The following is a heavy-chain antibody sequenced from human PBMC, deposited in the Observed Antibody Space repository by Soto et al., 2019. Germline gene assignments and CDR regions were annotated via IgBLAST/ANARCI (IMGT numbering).Heavy chain of an antibody. CDR3: AKGGIVVVVAASLHEFAP. J-gene: IGHJ5*02. D-gene: IGHD2-15*01. CDR1: GFTFSSYA. CDR2: ISGSGGST. Sequence: GSLRLSCAASGFTFSSYAMSWVRQAPGKGLEWVSAISGSGGSTYYADSVKGRFTISRDNSKNTLYLQMNSLRAEDTAVYYCAKGGIVVVVAASLHEFAPWGQGTLVTVSS. V-gene: IGHV3-23*01.